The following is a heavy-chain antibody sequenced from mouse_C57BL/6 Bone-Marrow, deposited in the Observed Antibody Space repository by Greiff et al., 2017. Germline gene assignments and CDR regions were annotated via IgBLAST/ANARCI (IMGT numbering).Heavy chain of an antibody. Sequence: DVKLVESGGGLVKPGGSLKLSCAASGFTFSSYTMSWVRQTPEKRLQWVAAISGGGGNTYYPDRVKGRFTISRDHDKNILYLQMSSLWSEDTALYYCSRQVTTVLATKYFDVWGTGTSVTVSS. J-gene: IGHJ1*03. V-gene: IGHV5-9*01. CDR2: ISGGGGNT. CDR1: GFTFSSYT. CDR3: SRQVTTVLATKYFDV. D-gene: IGHD1-1*01.